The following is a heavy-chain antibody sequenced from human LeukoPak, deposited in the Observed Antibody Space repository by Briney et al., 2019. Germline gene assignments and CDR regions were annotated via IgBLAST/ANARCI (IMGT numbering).Heavy chain of an antibody. V-gene: IGHV3-7*01. CDR2: IKQDGSEK. CDR1: GFTFSSYW. J-gene: IGHJ4*02. CDR3: AKTYYYGSGSSPFDY. Sequence: GGSLRLSCAASGFTFSSYWMSWVRQAPGKGLEWVANIKQDGSEKYYVDSVKGRFTISRDNSKNTLYLQMNSLRAEDTAVYYCAKTYYYGSGSSPFDYWGQGTLVTVSS. D-gene: IGHD3-10*01.